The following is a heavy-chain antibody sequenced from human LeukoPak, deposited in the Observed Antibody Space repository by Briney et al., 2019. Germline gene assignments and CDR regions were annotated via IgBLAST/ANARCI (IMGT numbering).Heavy chain of an antibody. D-gene: IGHD2-8*01. CDR1: GGSFSGYY. Sequence: SETLSLTCAVYGGSFSGYYWSWIRQPPGKGLEWIGYIYYSGSTNYNPSLKSRVTISVDTSKNQFSLKLSSVTAADTAVYYCARAHARNYYGMDVWGQGTTVTVSS. CDR2: IYYSGST. V-gene: IGHV4-59*01. J-gene: IGHJ6*02. CDR3: ARAHARNYYGMDV.